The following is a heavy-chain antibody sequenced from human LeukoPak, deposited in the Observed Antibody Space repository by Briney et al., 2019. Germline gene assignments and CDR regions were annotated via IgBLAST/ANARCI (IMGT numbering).Heavy chain of an antibody. CDR1: GGSFSGYY. V-gene: IGHV4-34*01. CDR2: INRSGST. D-gene: IGHD5-18*01. CDR3: ARRGYSYGT. J-gene: IGHJ4*02. Sequence: SETLSLTCAVYGGSFSGYYWSWIRQPPGKGLEWIWEINRSGSTNYNPSLKSRVTISVDTSKNQFSLNLSSVTAADTAVYYCARRGYSYGTWGQGTLVTVSS.